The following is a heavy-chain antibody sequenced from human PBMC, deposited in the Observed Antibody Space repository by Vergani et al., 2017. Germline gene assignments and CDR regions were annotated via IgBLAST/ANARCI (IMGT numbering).Heavy chain of an antibody. CDR3: ARQDSLYSGSYLKGNWFDP. CDR2: IYYSGST. Sequence: QLQLQESGPGLVKPSETLSLTCTVSGGSISSSSYYWGWIRQPPGKGLEWIGSIYYSGSTYYNPSLKSRVTISVDTSKTQFSLKLSSLTAADTAVYYCARQDSLYSGSYLKGNWFDPWGQGTLVTVSS. V-gene: IGHV4-39*01. J-gene: IGHJ5*02. CDR1: GGSISSSSYY. D-gene: IGHD1-26*01.